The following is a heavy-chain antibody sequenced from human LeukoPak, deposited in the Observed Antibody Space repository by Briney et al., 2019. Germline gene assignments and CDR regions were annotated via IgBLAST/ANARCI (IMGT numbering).Heavy chain of an antibody. Sequence: TSETLSLTCTVSGGSISSGGYYWSWIRQHPGKGLEWIGYIYYSGSTYYNPSLKSRVTISVDTSKNQFSLKLSSVTAADTAVYYCASSRDGYNFDSAVFDYWGQGTLVTVSS. CDR3: ASSRDGYNFDSAVFDY. V-gene: IGHV4-31*03. CDR2: IYYSGST. D-gene: IGHD5-24*01. CDR1: GGSISSGGYY. J-gene: IGHJ4*02.